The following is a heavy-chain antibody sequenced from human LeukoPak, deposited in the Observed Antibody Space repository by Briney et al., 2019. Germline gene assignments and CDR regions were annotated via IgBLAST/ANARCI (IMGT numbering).Heavy chain of an antibody. CDR2: INHSGST. CDR3: ARSRAVAGPADY. Sequence: KSSETLSLTCAVYGGSFSGYYWSWIRQPPGKGLEWIGEINHSGSTNYNPSLKSRVTISVDTSKNQFSLKLSSVTAADTAVYYCARSRAVAGPADYWGQGTLVTVSS. D-gene: IGHD6-19*01. J-gene: IGHJ4*02. CDR1: GGSFSGYY. V-gene: IGHV4-34*01.